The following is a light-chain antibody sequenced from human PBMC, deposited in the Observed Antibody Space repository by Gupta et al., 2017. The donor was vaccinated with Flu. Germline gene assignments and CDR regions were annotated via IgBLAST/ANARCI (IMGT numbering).Light chain of an antibody. V-gene: IGKV1-5*03. Sequence: LQITHSPPTLSASVGDRVPLSCRASQTISTWLAWYQQKPGKAPNLLIYKASTLESGVPSRFSGSGSGAEFILTISSLQPDDFATYYCQHYYTYPWTFGQGTKVEIK. CDR2: KAS. CDR3: QHYYTYPWT. CDR1: QTISTW. J-gene: IGKJ1*01.